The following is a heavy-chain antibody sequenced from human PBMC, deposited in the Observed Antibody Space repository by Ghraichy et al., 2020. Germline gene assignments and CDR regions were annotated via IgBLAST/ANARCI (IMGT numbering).Heavy chain of an antibody. CDR3: ARDWSGLYYYYGMDV. V-gene: IGHV3-48*02. CDR2: ISSSSTI. Sequence: GGSLRLSCAASGFTFSSYSMNWVRQAPGKGLEWVSYISSSSTIYYADSVKGRFTISRDNANNSLYLQMNSLRDEDTAVYYCARDWSGLYYYYGMDVWGQGTTVTVSS. J-gene: IGHJ6*02. D-gene: IGHD3-3*01. CDR1: GFTFSSYS.